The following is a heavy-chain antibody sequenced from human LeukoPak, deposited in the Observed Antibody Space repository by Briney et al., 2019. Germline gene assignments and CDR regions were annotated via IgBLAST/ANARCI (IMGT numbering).Heavy chain of an antibody. D-gene: IGHD3-22*01. V-gene: IGHV4-30-4*01. Sequence: SQTLSLTCTVSGGSISSGDYYRSWIRQPPGKGLEWIGYIYYRGSTYYNPSLKSRVTISVDTSKNQFSLKLSSVTAADTAVYYCARVPYYYDSSGYPPGYFDYWGQGTLVTVSS. J-gene: IGHJ4*02. CDR3: ARVPYYYDSSGYPPGYFDY. CDR1: GGSISSGDYY. CDR2: IYYRGST.